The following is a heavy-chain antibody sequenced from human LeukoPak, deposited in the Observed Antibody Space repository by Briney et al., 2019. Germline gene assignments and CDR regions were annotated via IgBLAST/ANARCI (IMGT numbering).Heavy chain of an antibody. V-gene: IGHV3-30*02. CDR2: IRHDGSNK. CDR1: GFIFSSYG. D-gene: IGHD6-19*01. CDR3: ARKASVASSHFDY. J-gene: IGHJ4*02. Sequence: GGSLRLSCAASGFIFSSYGMYWVRQAPGKGLEWVAFIRHDGSNKYYADSVKGRFTISRDNSKNTLYLQMNSLRAEDTAVYYCARKASVASSHFDYWGQGTLVTVSS.